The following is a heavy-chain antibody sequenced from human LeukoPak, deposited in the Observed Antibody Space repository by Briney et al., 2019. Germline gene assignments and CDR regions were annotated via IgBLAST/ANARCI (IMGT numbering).Heavy chain of an antibody. CDR3: ARDPYSSGILGHYMDV. CDR2: IYHSGST. CDR1: GGSISSGGYY. J-gene: IGHJ6*03. D-gene: IGHD3-22*01. V-gene: IGHV4-30-2*01. Sequence: KSSETLSLTCTVSGGSISSGGYYWSWIRQPPGKGLEWIGYIYHSGSTYYNPSLKSRVTISVDRSKNQFSLKLSSVTAADTAVYYCARDPYSSGILGHYMDVWGKGTTVTVSS.